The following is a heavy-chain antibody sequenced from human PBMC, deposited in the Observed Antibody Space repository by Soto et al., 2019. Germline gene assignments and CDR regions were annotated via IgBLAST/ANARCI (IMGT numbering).Heavy chain of an antibody. CDR3: ARDKIPGLIDY. Sequence: PSETLSLTCAVYGGSFSGYYWTWIRQPPGTGLEWIGEINHSGSTNYNPSLKSRVTISVDTSKNQFSLKLTSVTAADTAVYYCARDKIPGLIDYWGPGTLVTVSS. J-gene: IGHJ4*02. CDR2: INHSGST. D-gene: IGHD2-21*01. CDR1: GGSFSGYY. V-gene: IGHV4-34*01.